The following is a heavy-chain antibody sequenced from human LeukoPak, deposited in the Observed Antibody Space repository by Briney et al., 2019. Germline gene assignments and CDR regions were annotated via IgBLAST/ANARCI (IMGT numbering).Heavy chain of an antibody. CDR1: GGSISGGSYY. CDR2: IYTSGST. CDR3: ARGKYGDSWYFDL. D-gene: IGHD4-17*01. Sequence: SQTLSLTCTVSGGSISGGSYYWSWIRQPAGKGLDWIGRIYTSGSTEYNPSLKSRVTMSVDTSKNQFSLQLNSVTPEDTAVYYCARGKYGDSWYFDLWGRGTLVTVSS. J-gene: IGHJ2*01. V-gene: IGHV4-61*02.